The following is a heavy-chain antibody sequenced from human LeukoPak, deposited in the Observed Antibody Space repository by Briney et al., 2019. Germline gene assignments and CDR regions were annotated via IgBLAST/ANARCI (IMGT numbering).Heavy chain of an antibody. J-gene: IGHJ4*02. D-gene: IGHD2-15*01. V-gene: IGHV3-49*04. Sequence: PGGSLRLSCITSGFTFGDYAMNWVRQAPPKGLPWVGFITSQAYGGTTEYAASVKGRFTISRDDSKSIAYLQMNSLKTEDTAMYYCTRMRYCSGGSCSFDYWGQGTLVTVSS. CDR3: TRMRYCSGGSCSFDY. CDR1: GFTFGDYA. CDR2: ITSQAYGGTT.